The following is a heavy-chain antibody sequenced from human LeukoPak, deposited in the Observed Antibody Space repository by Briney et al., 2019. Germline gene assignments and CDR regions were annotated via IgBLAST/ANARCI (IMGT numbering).Heavy chain of an antibody. J-gene: IGHJ4*02. Sequence: ASVKVSCKVSVYTLTELSMHWVRQAPGKGLEWMGGFDPEDGETIYAQKFQGRVTMTEDTSTDTAYMELSSLRSEDTAVYYCATASDYHSAMFVYWGQGTLVTVSS. CDR1: VYTLTELS. D-gene: IGHD4-11*01. CDR3: ATASDYHSAMFVY. CDR2: FDPEDGET. V-gene: IGHV1-24*01.